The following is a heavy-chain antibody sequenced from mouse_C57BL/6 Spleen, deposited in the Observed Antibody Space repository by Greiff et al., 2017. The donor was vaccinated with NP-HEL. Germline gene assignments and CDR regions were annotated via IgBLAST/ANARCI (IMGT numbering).Heavy chain of an antibody. J-gene: IGHJ1*03. CDR1: GYTFTSYW. V-gene: IGHV1-69*01. CDR2: IDPSDSYT. CDR3: ATSYYSNYAWYFDV. Sequence: QVQLQQPGAELVMPGASVKLSCKASGYTFTSYWMHWVKQRPGQGLEWIGEIDPSDSYTNYNQKFKGKSTLTVDKSSSTAYMQLSSLKSEDSAVYYCATSYYSNYAWYFDVWGTGTTVTVSS. D-gene: IGHD2-5*01.